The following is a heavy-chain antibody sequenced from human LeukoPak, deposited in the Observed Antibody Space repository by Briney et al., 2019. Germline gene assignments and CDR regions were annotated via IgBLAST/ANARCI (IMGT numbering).Heavy chain of an antibody. CDR3: ARDSGRGPRTVLIYYGSGSYYVWFDP. CDR2: ISSSSSYI. CDR1: GFTFSSYS. Sequence: GGSLRLSCAASGFTFSSYSMNWVRQAPGKGLEWVSSISSSSSYIYYADSVKGRFTISRDNAKNSLYLQMNSLRAEDTAVYYCARDSGRGPRTVLIYYGSGSYYVWFDPWGQGTLVTVSS. J-gene: IGHJ5*02. D-gene: IGHD3-10*01. V-gene: IGHV3-21*01.